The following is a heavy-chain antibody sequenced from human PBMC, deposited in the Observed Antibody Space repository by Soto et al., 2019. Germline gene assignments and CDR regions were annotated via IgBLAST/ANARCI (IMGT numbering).Heavy chain of an antibody. Sequence: QVQLVQSGAEVKKPGSSVKVSCKASGGTFSSYAISWVRQAPGHGLEWMGGIIPIFGTANYAQKFQGRVTSTADESTSTAYMELSSLRSEDTAVYYSARNTYYYGSGSYRFDYWGQGTLVTVSS. CDR2: IIPIFGTA. D-gene: IGHD3-10*01. V-gene: IGHV1-69*01. J-gene: IGHJ4*02. CDR1: GGTFSSYA. CDR3: ARNTYYYGSGSYRFDY.